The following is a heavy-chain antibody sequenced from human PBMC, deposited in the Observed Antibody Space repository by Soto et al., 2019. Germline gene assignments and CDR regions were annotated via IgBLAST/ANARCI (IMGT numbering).Heavy chain of an antibody. J-gene: IGHJ4*02. CDR2: IDWDDDK. Sequence: SGPTLVNPTQTLTLTCIFSGFSLNTSGMCVSWIRQPPGKALEWLARIDWDDDKYYSTSLKTRLTISKDTSKNQVVLTMTNMDPVDTATYYCARIPTVAAAGPFFVYWGQGTLVTVSS. V-gene: IGHV2-70*11. CDR1: GFSLNTSGMC. D-gene: IGHD6-13*01. CDR3: ARIPTVAAAGPFFVY.